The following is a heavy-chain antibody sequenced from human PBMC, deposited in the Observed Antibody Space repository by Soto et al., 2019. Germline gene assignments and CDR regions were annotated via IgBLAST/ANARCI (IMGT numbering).Heavy chain of an antibody. CDR1: GGSFSGYY. D-gene: IGHD2-8*01. J-gene: IGHJ6*02. Sequence: PSETLSLTCAVYGGSFSGYYWSWIRQPPGKGLEWIGEINHSGSTNYNPSLKSRVTISVDTSKNQFSLKLSSVPAADTAVYYCARGRCTNGVCYTAYYYYGMDVWGQGNTVTVS. CDR2: INHSGST. CDR3: ARGRCTNGVCYTAYYYYGMDV. V-gene: IGHV4-34*01.